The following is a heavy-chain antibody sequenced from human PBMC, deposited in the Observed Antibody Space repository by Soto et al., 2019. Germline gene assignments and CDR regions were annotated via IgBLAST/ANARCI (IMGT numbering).Heavy chain of an antibody. CDR3: ARGLTGSAGRFDP. J-gene: IGHJ5*02. Sequence: PGGSLRLSCAASGFTFSSYGMHWVRQAPGKGLEWVAVIWYDGSNKCYADSVKGRFTISRDNSKNTLYLQMNSLRAEDTAVYYCARGLTGSAGRFDPWGQGTVVTVSS. CDR2: IWYDGSNK. V-gene: IGHV3-33*01. D-gene: IGHD2-8*02. CDR1: GFTFSSYG.